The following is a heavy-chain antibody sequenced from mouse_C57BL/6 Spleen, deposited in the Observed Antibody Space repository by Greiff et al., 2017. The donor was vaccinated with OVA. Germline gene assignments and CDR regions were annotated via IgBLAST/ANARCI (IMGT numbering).Heavy chain of an antibody. Sequence: VQLQQPGAELVKPGASVKMSCKASGYTFTSYWITWVKQRPGQGLEWIGDIYPGSGSTNYNEKFKGKATLTVDTSSSTAYLQLSSLTSEDSAVDYCARGGYGNYNRYFDVWGTGTTLTVSS. CDR1: GYTFTSYW. V-gene: IGHV1-55*01. CDR2: IYPGSGST. CDR3: ARGGYGNYNRYFDV. D-gene: IGHD2-10*02. J-gene: IGHJ1*03.